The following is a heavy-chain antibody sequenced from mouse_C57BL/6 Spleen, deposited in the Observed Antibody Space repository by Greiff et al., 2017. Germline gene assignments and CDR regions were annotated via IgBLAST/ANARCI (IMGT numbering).Heavy chain of an antibody. Sequence: EVQLVESGGGLVKPGGSLKLSCAASGFTFSDYGMHWVRQAPEKGLEWVAYISSGSSTIYYADTVKGRFTISRDNAKNTLFLQMTSLRSEDTAMYYCARRWLLHWYCDVWGTGTTVTVSS. CDR3: ARRWLLHWYCDV. D-gene: IGHD2-3*01. CDR1: GFTFSDYG. J-gene: IGHJ1*03. V-gene: IGHV5-17*01. CDR2: ISSGSSTI.